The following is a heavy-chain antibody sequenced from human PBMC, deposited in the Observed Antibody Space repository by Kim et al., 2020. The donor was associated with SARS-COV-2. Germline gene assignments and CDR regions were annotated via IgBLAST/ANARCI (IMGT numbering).Heavy chain of an antibody. D-gene: IGHD6-13*01. CDR3: AKDISSLGYSSNNFDY. V-gene: IGHV3-9*01. J-gene: IGHJ4*02. Sequence: SVKGRFTISRDNAKNSLYLQMNSLRAEDTALYYCAKDISSLGYSSNNFDYWGQGTLVTVSS.